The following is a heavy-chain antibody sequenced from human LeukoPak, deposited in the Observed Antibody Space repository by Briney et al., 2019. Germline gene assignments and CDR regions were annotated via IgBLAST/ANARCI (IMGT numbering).Heavy chain of an antibody. V-gene: IGHV3-74*01. D-gene: IGHD6-6*01. J-gene: IGHJ4*02. CDR3: GRLNWQLDHYFDY. CDR1: GFSFSTYW. Sequence: GGSLRLSCAASGFSFSTYWMHWVRQAPGKGLVWVSRINSDGSGTDYADSVKGRFSISRDNGKNTLYLQKNSLRAEDTAVYYCGRLNWQLDHYFDYWGQGTPVTVSS. CDR2: INSDGSGT.